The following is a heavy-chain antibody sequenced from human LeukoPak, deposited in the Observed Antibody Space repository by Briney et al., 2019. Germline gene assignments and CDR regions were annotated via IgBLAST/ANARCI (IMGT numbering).Heavy chain of an antibody. CDR3: TSSGYEGYYYYYYGMDV. V-gene: IGHV3-73*01. Sequence: GGSLKLSCAASGFTFNGSAMHWVRQASGKGLEWVGRIRSKANSYATAYAASVKGRFTIARDDSKNTAYLQMNSLKTEDTAVYYCTSSGYEGYYYYYYGMDVWGQGTTVTVSS. CDR1: GFTFNGSA. CDR2: IRSKANSYAT. J-gene: IGHJ6*02. D-gene: IGHD5-12*01.